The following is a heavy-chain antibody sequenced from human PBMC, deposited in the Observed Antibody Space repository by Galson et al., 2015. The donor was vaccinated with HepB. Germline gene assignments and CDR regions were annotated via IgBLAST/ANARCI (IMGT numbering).Heavy chain of an antibody. V-gene: IGHV3-21*01. D-gene: IGHD3-10*01. CDR3: ARQFMVRGVIPFNYYYGMDV. Sequence: SLRLSCAASGFTFSSYSMNWVRQAPGKGLEWVSSISSSSSYIYYADSVKGRFTISRDNAKNSLYLQMNSLRAEDTAVYYCARQFMVRGVIPFNYYYGMDVWGQGTTVTVSS. CDR2: ISSSSSYI. J-gene: IGHJ6*02. CDR1: GFTFSSYS.